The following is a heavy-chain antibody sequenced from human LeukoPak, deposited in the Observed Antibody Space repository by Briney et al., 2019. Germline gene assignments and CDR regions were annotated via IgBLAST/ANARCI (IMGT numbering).Heavy chain of an antibody. D-gene: IGHD3-10*01. V-gene: IGHV4-4*07. CDR1: GGSISSYY. CDR2: IYTSGST. CDR3: ARDFYYGSGSGVDY. J-gene: IGHJ4*02. Sequence: SETLSPTCTVSGGSISSYYWSWIRQPAGKGLEWIGRIYTSGSTNYNPSLKSRVTMSVDTSKNQFSLKLSSVTAADTAVYYCARDFYYGSGSGVDYWGQGTLVTVSS.